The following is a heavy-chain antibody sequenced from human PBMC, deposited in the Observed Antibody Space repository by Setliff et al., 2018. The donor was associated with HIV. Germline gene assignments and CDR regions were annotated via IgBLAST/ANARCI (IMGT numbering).Heavy chain of an antibody. D-gene: IGHD6-13*01. CDR2: VDHSGST. CDR3: AGMIATPGTT. CDR1: GGSMSSYY. J-gene: IGHJ1*01. V-gene: IGHV4-59*01. Sequence: PSETLSLTCTVSGGSMSSYYWSWIRQPPGKGLEWIGSVDHSGSTFYNPFLRSRLTISVDTSKNQFSLKLTSVTAADTAVYYCAGMIATPGTTWGQGTLVTVSS.